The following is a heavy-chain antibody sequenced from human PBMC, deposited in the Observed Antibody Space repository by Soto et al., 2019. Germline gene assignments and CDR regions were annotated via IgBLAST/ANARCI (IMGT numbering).Heavy chain of an antibody. D-gene: IGHD2-21*02. Sequence: QVQVQESGPGLVKPSQTLSLTCTVSGDSISSGDNYWSWIRQPPGKGLEWIGCIYNSGSTYYNPSLKSRVTISVDTSKNQFSLKVTSVTAADTAVYYCARGAPYCGGDCYLYWGQGTLVTVSS. V-gene: IGHV4-30-4*01. J-gene: IGHJ4*02. CDR1: GDSISSGDNY. CDR2: IYNSGST. CDR3: ARGAPYCGGDCYLY.